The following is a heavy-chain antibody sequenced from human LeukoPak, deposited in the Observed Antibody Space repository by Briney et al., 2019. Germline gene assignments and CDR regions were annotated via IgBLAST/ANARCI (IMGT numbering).Heavy chain of an antibody. CDR2: ISAYNGNT. J-gene: IGHJ4*02. Sequence: GASVKVSCKASGYTFTSYGISWVRQAPGQGLEWMGRISAYNGNTNYAQKLQGRVTMTTDTSTSTAYMELRSLRSDDTAVYYCARVKAGDCSSTSCPVYWGQGTLVTVSS. D-gene: IGHD2-2*01. V-gene: IGHV1-18*01. CDR1: GYTFTSYG. CDR3: ARVKAGDCSSTSCPVY.